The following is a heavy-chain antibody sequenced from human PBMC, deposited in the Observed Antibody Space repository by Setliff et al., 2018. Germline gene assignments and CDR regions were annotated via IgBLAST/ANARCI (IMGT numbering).Heavy chain of an antibody. Sequence: GASVKVSCKTSGYTFTTYGISWVRQAPGQGLEWMGWISAYNGATNYAQKLQGRVTLTTETSTDTAYMEVRSLTTDDTAVYYCARRPIALAGYRKGAFDIWGQGTMVTVSS. CDR2: ISAYNGAT. CDR1: GYTFTTYG. V-gene: IGHV1-18*04. J-gene: IGHJ3*02. D-gene: IGHD6-19*01. CDR3: ARRPIALAGYRKGAFDI.